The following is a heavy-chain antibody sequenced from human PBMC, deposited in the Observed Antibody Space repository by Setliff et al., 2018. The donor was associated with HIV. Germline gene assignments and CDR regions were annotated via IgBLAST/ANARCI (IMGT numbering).Heavy chain of an antibody. D-gene: IGHD6-13*01. CDR2: IYHTGST. J-gene: IGHJ6*03. Sequence: SETLSLTCTVSGGSINSTSYYWGWIRQPPGNGLEWIGSIYHTGSTYYKPSLKSRVTISVDTSKNQFSLRLSSMAAGDTAVYYCARVSCSSWYSIPRYYYYSMDVWGNGTTVTVS. V-gene: IGHV4-39*01. CDR3: ARVSCSSWYSIPRYYYYSMDV. CDR1: GGSINSTSYY.